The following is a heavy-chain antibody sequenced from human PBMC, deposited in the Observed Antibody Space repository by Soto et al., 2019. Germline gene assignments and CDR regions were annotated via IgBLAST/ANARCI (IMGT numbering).Heavy chain of an antibody. CDR1: GGSISSYY. Sequence: SETLSLTCTVSGGSISSYYWSWIRQPPGKGLEWIGYIYYSGSTNYNPSLKSRVTISVDTSKNQFSLKLSSVTAADTAVYYCARQWYDSSGYPKSYFDYWGQGTLVTVSS. CDR3: ARQWYDSSGYPKSYFDY. J-gene: IGHJ4*02. CDR2: IYYSGST. D-gene: IGHD3-22*01. V-gene: IGHV4-59*08.